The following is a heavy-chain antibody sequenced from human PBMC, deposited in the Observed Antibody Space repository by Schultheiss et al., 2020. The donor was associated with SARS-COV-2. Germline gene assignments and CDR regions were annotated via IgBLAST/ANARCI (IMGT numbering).Heavy chain of an antibody. J-gene: IGHJ4*02. D-gene: IGHD5-12*01. CDR3: ARHRRRHGGYEPFDY. Sequence: ASVKVSCKASGYTFTSYDINWVRQATGQGLEWMGWMNPNSGNTGYAQKFQGRVTMTTDTSTSTAYMELRSLRSDDTAVYYCARHRRRHGGYEPFDYWGQGTLVTVSS. CDR1: GYTFTSYD. V-gene: IGHV1-8*01. CDR2: MNPNSGNT.